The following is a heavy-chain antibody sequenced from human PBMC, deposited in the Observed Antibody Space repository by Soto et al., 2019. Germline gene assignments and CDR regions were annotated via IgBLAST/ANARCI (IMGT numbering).Heavy chain of an antibody. Sequence: QVQLQESGPGLVKPSETLSLTCTVSGGSVSSSTYYWSWIRQPPGKGLEWIGYIYYSGSTNYNPYLKSRVTISVDTSKNQFSLKLSSVTAADTAVYYCARIEDDAFDIWGQGTMVTVSS. V-gene: IGHV4-61*01. J-gene: IGHJ3*02. CDR1: GGSVSSSTYY. CDR3: ARIEDDAFDI. CDR2: IYYSGST.